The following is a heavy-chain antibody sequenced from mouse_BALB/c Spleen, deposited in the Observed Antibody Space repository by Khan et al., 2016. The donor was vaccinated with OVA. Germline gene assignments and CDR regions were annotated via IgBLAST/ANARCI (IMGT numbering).Heavy chain of an antibody. V-gene: IGHV1-7*01. CDR1: GYTFTTYW. Sequence: QVQLKESGAELAKPGASVKMSCKASGYTFTTYWMHWVKQRPGQGLEWIGYINPTSGYPDYNQKFKDKATLTADNSSSTAYMQLSSLTSDDSAVYYYARDRMDYWGQGTTLTVSS. CDR3: ARDRMDY. CDR2: INPTSGYP. J-gene: IGHJ2*01.